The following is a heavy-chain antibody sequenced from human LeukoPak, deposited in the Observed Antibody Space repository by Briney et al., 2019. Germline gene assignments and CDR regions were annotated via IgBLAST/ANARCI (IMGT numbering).Heavy chain of an antibody. CDR1: GGTFSSYA. Sequence: SVKVSCKASGGTFSSYAISWVRQAPGQGLEWMGGIIPILGTANYAQKFQGRVTITTDESTSTAYMGLSSLRSEDTAVYYCARGNDFWSANWFDPWGQGTLVTVSS. CDR2: IIPILGTA. J-gene: IGHJ5*02. V-gene: IGHV1-69*05. CDR3: ARGNDFWSANWFDP. D-gene: IGHD3-3*01.